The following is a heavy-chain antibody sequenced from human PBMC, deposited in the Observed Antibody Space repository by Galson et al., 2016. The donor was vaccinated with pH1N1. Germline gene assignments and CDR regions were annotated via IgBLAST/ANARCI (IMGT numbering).Heavy chain of an antibody. J-gene: IGHJ2*01. CDR3: ARPDYVDVDLKDWYFNL. V-gene: IGHV4-39*01. CDR2: IYPDANT. CDR1: GAPVGSNFYH. D-gene: IGHD3-10*02. Sequence: SETLSLTCTVSGAPVGSNFYHLAWIRHPPGKGREWIATIYPDANTYTNPSLKGRVTMSVDTSKNQVSLKLSSVTAADTAVYYCARPDYVDVDLKDWYFNLWGRGTLVTVSS.